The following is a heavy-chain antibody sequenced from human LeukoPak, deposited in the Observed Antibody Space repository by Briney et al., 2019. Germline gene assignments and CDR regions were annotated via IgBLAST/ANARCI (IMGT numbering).Heavy chain of an antibody. V-gene: IGHV4-38-2*01. D-gene: IGHD2-2*02. CDR2: IYHSGST. CDR1: GYSISSGYY. J-gene: IGHJ4*02. Sequence: SETLSLTCAVSGYSISSGYYWGWIRQPPGKGLEWIGSIYHSGSTYYNPSLKSRVTISVDTSKNQFSLKLSSVTAADTAVYYCARSTIVVVPAAIGYWGQGALVTVSS. CDR3: ARSTIVVVPAAIGY.